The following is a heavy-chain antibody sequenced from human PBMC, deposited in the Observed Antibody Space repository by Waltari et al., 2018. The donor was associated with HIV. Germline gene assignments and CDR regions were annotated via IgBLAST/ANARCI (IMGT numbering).Heavy chain of an antibody. D-gene: IGHD2-15*01. CDR2: ISDSSDTT. J-gene: IGHJ4*02. V-gene: IGHV3-11*01. Sequence: QVRLVESGGALVSPGGSLRLSCAASGFSFSGYYMGWLRQAPGKGLEWIALISDSSDTTYSAASVRGRFTISRDNAKDSLFLQMNSLRAEDTAIYYCASFKLSFFDHWGQGTLVSVSS. CDR1: GFSFSGYY. CDR3: ASFKLSFFDH.